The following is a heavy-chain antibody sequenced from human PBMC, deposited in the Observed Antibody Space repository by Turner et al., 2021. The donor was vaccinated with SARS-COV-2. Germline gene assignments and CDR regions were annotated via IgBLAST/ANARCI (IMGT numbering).Heavy chain of an antibody. Sequence: QVQLVQSGAEVKKPGASAQVACKAFGYTFTSYDIDFNWVRNATGQGLEWMGWMNTNSGNTGYAQKFQGRVTMTRNTSISTAYMELSSLRSEDTAVYYCTRAAQLTVWFDPWGQGTLVTVSS. CDR3: TRAAQLTVWFDP. V-gene: IGHV1-8*01. CDR2: MNTNSGNT. D-gene: IGHD3-9*01. J-gene: IGHJ5*02. CDR1: GYTFTSYD.